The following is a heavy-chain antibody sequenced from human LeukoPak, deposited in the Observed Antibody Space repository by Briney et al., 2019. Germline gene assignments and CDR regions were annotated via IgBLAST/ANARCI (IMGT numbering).Heavy chain of an antibody. Sequence: SQTLSLTCTVSGGSINSGSYYYWSWIRQPAGKGLEWIGRIYTSGSTNYNPSLKSRVTMSLDTSKNQFSLKLTSVTAADTAVYYCASEFSTWGQGTLVTVSS. CDR1: GGSINSGSYYY. V-gene: IGHV4-61*02. D-gene: IGHD3-3*01. CDR3: ASEFST. J-gene: IGHJ5*02. CDR2: IYTSGST.